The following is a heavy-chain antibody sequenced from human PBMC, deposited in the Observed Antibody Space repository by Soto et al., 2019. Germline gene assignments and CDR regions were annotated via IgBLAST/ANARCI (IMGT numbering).Heavy chain of an antibody. CDR3: ARGGVSTRTFDY. CDR1: GYNFAGYW. D-gene: IGHD3-3*01. V-gene: IGHV5-51*01. CDR2: IYPSDSDT. Sequence: GESLKISSKGSGYNFAGYWNAWVRQMPGKGLELMGIIYPSDSDTRYRPSFQGQVTISADKSISSAYLQWSSLRASDTAMYYCARGGVSTRTFDYWGQGTPVTVSS. J-gene: IGHJ4*02.